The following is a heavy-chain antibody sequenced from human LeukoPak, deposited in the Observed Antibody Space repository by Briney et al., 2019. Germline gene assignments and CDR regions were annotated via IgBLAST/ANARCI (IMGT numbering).Heavy chain of an antibody. J-gene: IGHJ4*02. D-gene: IGHD5-18*01. CDR1: GFTFSSYD. CDR3: ARVGSYGIFDY. Sequence: GGSLRLSCAASGFTFSSYDMRWVRHATGKGLEWVSAIGTAGDTYYPGSVKGRFTISRENAKNSLYLQMNSLRAGDTAVYYCARVGSYGIFDYWGQGTLVTVSS. V-gene: IGHV3-13*01. CDR2: IGTAGDT.